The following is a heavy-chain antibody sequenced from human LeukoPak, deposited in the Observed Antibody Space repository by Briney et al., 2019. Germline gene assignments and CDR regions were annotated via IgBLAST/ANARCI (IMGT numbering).Heavy chain of an antibody. V-gene: IGHV1-8*03. J-gene: IGHJ3*02. Sequence: ASVKVSCKASGYTFTSYDINWVRQATGQGLEWMGWMNPNSGNTGYAQKFQGRVTITRNTSISTAYMELSSLRSEGTAVYYCARAWAAPDAFDIWGQGTMVTVSS. CDR2: MNPNSGNT. D-gene: IGHD1-26*01. CDR1: GYTFTSYD. CDR3: ARAWAAPDAFDI.